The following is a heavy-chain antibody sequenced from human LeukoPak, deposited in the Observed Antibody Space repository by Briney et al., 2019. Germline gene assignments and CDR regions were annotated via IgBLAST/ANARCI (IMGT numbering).Heavy chain of an antibody. CDR1: GYTFTSYG. Sequence: ASVKVSCKASGYTFTSYGISWVRQAPGQGLEWMGWMNPNSGNTGYAQKFQGRVTITRNTSISTAYMELSSLRSEDTAVYYCARGLLYSSSFPYWGQGTLVTVSS. V-gene: IGHV1-8*03. CDR3: ARGLLYSSSFPY. J-gene: IGHJ4*02. D-gene: IGHD6-6*01. CDR2: MNPNSGNT.